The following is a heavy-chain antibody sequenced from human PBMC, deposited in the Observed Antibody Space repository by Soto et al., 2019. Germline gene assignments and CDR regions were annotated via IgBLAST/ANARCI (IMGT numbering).Heavy chain of an antibody. CDR1: GFTFSSYS. J-gene: IGHJ6*02. D-gene: IGHD3-10*01. CDR2: ISSSSSTI. V-gene: IGHV3-48*01. CDR3: ASIRGVIMVDYGMDV. Sequence: EVQLVESGGGLVQPGGSLRLSCAASGFTFSSYSMNWVRQAPGKGLDWVSYISSSSSTIYYADSVKGRFTISRDNAKNSLYLQMNSMRAEDTAVYYCASIRGVIMVDYGMDVWGQGTTVTVSS.